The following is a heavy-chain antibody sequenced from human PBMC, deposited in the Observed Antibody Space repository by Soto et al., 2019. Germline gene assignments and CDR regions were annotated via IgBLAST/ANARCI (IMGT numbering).Heavy chain of an antibody. CDR2: SRSKSNNYTA. J-gene: IGHJ6*02. D-gene: IGHD6-25*01. CDR1: AFSFSDHY. CDR3: GVSSGRPYHYAMDV. V-gene: IGHV3-72*01. Sequence: EVQLAVSGGGLVPPGGSLRLSCAASAFSFSDHYVDWVRQAPGKGLEWVGRSRSKSNNYTALYAASAKGRFTIPRDDSSSSLSLQRNRLRPEATAVYYCGVSSGRPYHYAMDVWAQGTTVIVSS.